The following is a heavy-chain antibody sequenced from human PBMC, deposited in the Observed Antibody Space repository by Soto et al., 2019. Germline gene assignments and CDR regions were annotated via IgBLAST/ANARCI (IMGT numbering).Heavy chain of an antibody. D-gene: IGHD5-18*01. CDR3: ARDGGKWIRGWLLRPHYDY. CDR1: GFTFGSYI. J-gene: IGHJ4*02. Sequence: QVQLVESGGGVVQPGRSLRLSCAATGFTFGSYIMHWVRQAPGKGLEWVAVISYDGSEKYYADSVKGRFTISRDNSMDTLYLQMDSLRVDDTAVYYCARDGGKWIRGWLLRPHYDYWGQGTLVTVSS. CDR2: ISYDGSEK. V-gene: IGHV3-30-3*01.